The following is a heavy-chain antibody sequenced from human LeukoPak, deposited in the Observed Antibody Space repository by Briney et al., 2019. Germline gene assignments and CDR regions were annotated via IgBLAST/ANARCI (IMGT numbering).Heavy chain of an antibody. J-gene: IGHJ4*02. Sequence: GGSLRLSCAASGFAFTSYSMNWVRQAPGKGLEWVVVISHDGSNKYYADSVKGRFTISRDNSKNTLYLQMNSLRAEDTAVYYCARDLEVVPAAMVGYWGQGTLVTVSS. CDR2: ISHDGSNK. V-gene: IGHV3-30*03. CDR3: ARDLEVVPAAMVGY. CDR1: GFAFTSYS. D-gene: IGHD2-2*01.